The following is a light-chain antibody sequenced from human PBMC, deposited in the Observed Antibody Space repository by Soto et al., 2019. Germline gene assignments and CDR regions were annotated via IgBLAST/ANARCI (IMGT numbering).Light chain of an antibody. CDR2: CAS. V-gene: IGKV3-15*01. CDR3: QQYNNWWR. Sequence: EIVMTQSPATLYVSPGERDTLSYRASQSGSNNLAWYQKKPGQAPRLLIYCASTRATGIPARFSGGGSGTEFTLTISILQSEDFAVYYCQQYNNWWRFGEGTRVEIK. CDR1: QSGSNN. J-gene: IGKJ1*01.